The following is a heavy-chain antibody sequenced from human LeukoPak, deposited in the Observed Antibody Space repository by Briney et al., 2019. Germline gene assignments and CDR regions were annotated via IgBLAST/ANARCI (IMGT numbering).Heavy chain of an antibody. Sequence: GGSLRLSCAASGFIVSINYMSWVRQAPGKGLEWVSVIYSDGNTDYADSVKGRFTISRDDSKNTLYLQMSGLRAEDTAVYYCAREGGRGWSSAFFDHWGQGTLVSVSS. CDR1: GFIVSINY. CDR2: IYSDGNT. V-gene: IGHV3-53*01. CDR3: AREGGRGWSSAFFDH. J-gene: IGHJ4*02. D-gene: IGHD6-19*01.